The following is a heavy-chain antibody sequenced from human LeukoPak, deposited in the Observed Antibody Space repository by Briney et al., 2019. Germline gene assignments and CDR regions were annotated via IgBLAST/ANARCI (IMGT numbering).Heavy chain of an antibody. J-gene: IGHJ4*02. D-gene: IGHD2/OR15-2a*01. V-gene: IGHV3-7*01. Sequence: GGSLRLSCAASGFTFSSYWMIWVRQAPGKGLEWVANIKQDGSEKYYVDSVKGRFTISRDNAKNSLYLQMNSLRAEDTAVYYCARGNMTHYFDYWGQGTVLTVSS. CDR3: ARGNMTHYFDY. CDR1: GFTFSSYW. CDR2: IKQDGSEK.